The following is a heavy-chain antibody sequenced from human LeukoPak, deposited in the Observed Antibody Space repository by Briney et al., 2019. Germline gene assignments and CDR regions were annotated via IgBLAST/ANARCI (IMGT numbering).Heavy chain of an antibody. V-gene: IGHV1-2*02. D-gene: IGHD4-17*01. J-gene: IGHJ6*02. CDR1: GYTFTGYY. CDR3: ARDGDYGDFGPRNKLRNYYYGLDV. CDR2: INPNSGGT. Sequence: ASVKVSCKASGYTFTGYYMHWVRQAPGQGLEWMGWINPNSGGTNYAQKFQGRVTMTRDTSISTAYMELSRLRSDDTAVYYCARDGDYGDFGPRNKLRNYYYGLDVWGQGTTVTVSS.